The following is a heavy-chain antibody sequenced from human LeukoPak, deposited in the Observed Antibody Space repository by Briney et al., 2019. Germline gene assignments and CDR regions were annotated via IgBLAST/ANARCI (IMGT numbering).Heavy chain of an antibody. CDR1: GGSFTGYY. CDR3: ARGRYYYGSGSYYGDY. D-gene: IGHD3-10*01. J-gene: IGHJ4*02. V-gene: IGHV4-34*01. CDR2: INHSGST. Sequence: SETLSLTCALYGGSFTGYYSSWIRQPPGEGREWVGEINHSGSTNYNPSLKSRVTISVDTSKNQFSLKLNSVTAADTAVYYCARGRYYYGSGSYYGDYWGQGTLVTVSS.